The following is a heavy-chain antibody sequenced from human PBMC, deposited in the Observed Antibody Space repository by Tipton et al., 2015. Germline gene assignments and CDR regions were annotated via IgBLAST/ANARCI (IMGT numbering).Heavy chain of an antibody. CDR1: GNSFTSYW. CDR2: IYPGDSDT. D-gene: IGHD5-24*01. V-gene: IGHV5-51*01. J-gene: IGHJ6*02. CDR3: ARYAEIPTIRISYHGMDV. Sequence: QLVQSGAEVKKPGESLKISCKGSGNSFTSYWIGWVRQMPGKGLEWMGIIYPGDSDTRYSPSFQGQVTISADKSISTAYLQWSSLKASDTAMYYCARYAEIPTIRISYHGMDVWGQGTSVTVSS.